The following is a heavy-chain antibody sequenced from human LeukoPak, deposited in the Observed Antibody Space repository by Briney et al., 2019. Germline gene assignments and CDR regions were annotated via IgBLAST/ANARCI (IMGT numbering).Heavy chain of an antibody. V-gene: IGHV3-53*01. CDR2: IYSGGST. D-gene: IGHD3-22*01. Sequence: PGGSLRLSCAASGFTVSSNYMSWVRQAPGKGLEWVSVIYSGGSTYHADSVKGRFTISRDNSKNTLYLQMNSLRAEDTAVYYCARDPGYYYDSSGYYVWGQGTLVTVSS. CDR1: GFTVSSNY. CDR3: ARDPGYYYDSSGYYV. J-gene: IGHJ4*02.